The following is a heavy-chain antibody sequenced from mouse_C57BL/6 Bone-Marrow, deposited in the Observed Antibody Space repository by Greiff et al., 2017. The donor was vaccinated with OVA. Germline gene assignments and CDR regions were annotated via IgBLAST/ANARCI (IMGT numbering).Heavy chain of an antibody. CDR1: GFNIKDDY. J-gene: IGHJ2*01. Sequence: EVKLQESGAELVRPGASVKLSCTASGFNIKDDYMHWVKQRPEQGLEWIGWIDPENGDTEYASKFQGKATITADTSSNTAYLQLSSLTSEDTAVYYCTTGTAQAFDYWGQGTTLTVSS. CDR2: IDPENGDT. CDR3: TTGTAQAFDY. V-gene: IGHV14-4*01. D-gene: IGHD3-2*02.